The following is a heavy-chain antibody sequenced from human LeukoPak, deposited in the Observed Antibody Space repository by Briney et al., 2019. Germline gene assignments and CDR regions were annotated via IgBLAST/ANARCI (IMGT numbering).Heavy chain of an antibody. CDR1: GFTFSSYS. V-gene: IGHV3-21*01. CDR3: ARDQQLVVDY. Sequence: GGSLRLSCAASGFTFSSYSMNWVRQAPGKGLEWVSSISSSSSYIYYAHSVKGRFTISRDNAKNSLYLQMNSLRAEDTAVYYCARDQQLVVDYWGQGTLVTVSS. CDR2: ISSSSSYI. J-gene: IGHJ4*02. D-gene: IGHD6-13*01.